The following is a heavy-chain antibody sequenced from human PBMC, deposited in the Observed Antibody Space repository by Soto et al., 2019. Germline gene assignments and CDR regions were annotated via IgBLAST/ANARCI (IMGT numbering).Heavy chain of an antibody. CDR3: ATAGVGITTGDFDY. V-gene: IGHV3-7*01. D-gene: IGHD1-26*01. J-gene: IGHJ4*02. CDR1: GFTFSDYW. CDR2: VKQDGSGE. Sequence: PGGSLRLSCAAFGFTFSDYWMTWVRQAPGKGLEWVANVKQDGSGEYYVDSVKGRFTISRDNAKNSLYLQMNSLRAEDTALYYCATAGVGITTGDFDYWGQGTLVTVSS.